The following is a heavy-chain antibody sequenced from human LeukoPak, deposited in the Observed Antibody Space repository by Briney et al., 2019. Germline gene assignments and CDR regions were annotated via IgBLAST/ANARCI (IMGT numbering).Heavy chain of an antibody. V-gene: IGHV3-7*01. Sequence: PGGSLRLSCATSGFTLRSYWMSWVRQAPGKGLEWVANIEHEGSERYYVDSVKGRFTISRDNAKNSVYLQMNSLRAEDTAVYYCARDWVNVAIDYWGQGTLVTVSS. J-gene: IGHJ4*02. CDR3: ARDWVNVAIDY. CDR2: IEHEGSER. CDR1: GFTLRSYW. D-gene: IGHD2-21*01.